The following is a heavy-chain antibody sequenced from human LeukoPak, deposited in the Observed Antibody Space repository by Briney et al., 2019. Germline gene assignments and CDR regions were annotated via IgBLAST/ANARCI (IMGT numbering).Heavy chain of an antibody. D-gene: IGHD1-26*01. Sequence: GGSLRLSCAASGFTFSTYTMNWVRQAPGKGLEWVSCISSGGTYIYYADSVKGRFTISRDNAKNSLYLQMNSLRAEDTAVYYCASEGADAFDIWGQGTMVTVSS. CDR3: ASEGADAFDI. CDR1: GFTFSTYT. V-gene: IGHV3-21*01. J-gene: IGHJ3*02. CDR2: ISSGGTYI.